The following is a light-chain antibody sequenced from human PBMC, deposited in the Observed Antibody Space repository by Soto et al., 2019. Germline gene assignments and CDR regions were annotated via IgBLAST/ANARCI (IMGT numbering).Light chain of an antibody. J-gene: IGKJ4*01. V-gene: IGKV1-39*01. CDR1: QSITTY. CDR2: ATS. CDR3: QQSYSTPRT. Sequence: DIQITQSPSSLSASVGDRVTISCRASQSITTYLNWYQQKPGKAPKLLIYATSSLQSGVPSRFSGSGSGPDFTLTISSLQPEDFATYYCQQSYSTPRTVGGGTKVDIK.